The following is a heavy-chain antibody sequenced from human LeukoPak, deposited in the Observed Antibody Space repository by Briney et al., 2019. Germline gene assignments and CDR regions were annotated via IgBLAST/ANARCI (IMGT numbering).Heavy chain of an antibody. Sequence: GGSLRLSCAASGFSFSSYWMSWVRQAPGKGLEWVAVISYDGSNKYYADSVKGRFTISRDNSKNTLYLQMNSLRAEDTAVYYCARGGRDGYNNFDYWGQGTLVTVSS. D-gene: IGHD5-24*01. CDR2: ISYDGSNK. CDR1: GFSFSSYW. V-gene: IGHV3-30*03. J-gene: IGHJ4*02. CDR3: ARGGRDGYNNFDY.